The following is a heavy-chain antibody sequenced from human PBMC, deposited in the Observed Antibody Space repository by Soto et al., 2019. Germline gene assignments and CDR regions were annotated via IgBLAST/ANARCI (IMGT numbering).Heavy chain of an antibody. Sequence: PGGSLRLSCAASGFTFSSYAMSWVRQAPGKGLEWVSAISGSGGSTYYADSVKGRFTISRDNYKNTLDLQMNSLRAEDTAVYYCAKDVEEQWLVGYYYYGMDVGGQGTTVTVSS. CDR3: AKDVEEQWLVGYYYYGMDV. CDR1: GFTFSSYA. D-gene: IGHD6-19*01. CDR2: ISGSGGST. J-gene: IGHJ6*02. V-gene: IGHV3-23*01.